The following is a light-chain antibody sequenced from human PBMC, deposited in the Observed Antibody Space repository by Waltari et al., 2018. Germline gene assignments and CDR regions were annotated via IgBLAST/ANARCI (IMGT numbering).Light chain of an antibody. V-gene: IGLV2-8*02. J-gene: IGLJ2*01. CDR1: RTAVGAYNC. CDR3: NSYAGSNSVL. CDR2: GVS. Sequence: QSALTQPPSASRPPGQSVPISCTGPRTAVGAYNCVSWYHQHPSKAPKLMIDGVSKRPSGVPDRFSGSKSGNTAYLTVSGLQAEDEADYYCNSYAGSNSVLFGAGTKLTVL.